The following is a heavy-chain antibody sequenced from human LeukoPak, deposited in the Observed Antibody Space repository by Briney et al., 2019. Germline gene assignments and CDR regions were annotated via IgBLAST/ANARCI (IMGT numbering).Heavy chain of an antibody. V-gene: IGHV1-8*01. CDR3: ARAFYSSSSGGGNYLDY. J-gene: IGHJ4*02. D-gene: IGHD6-6*01. CDR2: LNPNNGST. CDR1: GYTFTSFD. Sequence: ASVKVSCTASGYTFTSFDINWVRQATGQGLEWMGYLNPNNGSTGYAQKFQGRVTMTRNTSRGTAYMEVNSLKSDDTAMYYCARAFYSSSSGGGNYLDYWGMGTMVTVSS.